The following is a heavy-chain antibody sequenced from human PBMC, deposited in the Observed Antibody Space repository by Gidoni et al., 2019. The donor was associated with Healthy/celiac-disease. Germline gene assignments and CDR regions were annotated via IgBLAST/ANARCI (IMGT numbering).Heavy chain of an antibody. J-gene: IGHJ4*02. D-gene: IGHD3-22*01. Sequence: QVQLQQWGAGLLKPSETLSLTCAVYGGSFSGYYWSWIRQPPGKGLEWIGEINHSGSTNYNPSLKSRVTISVDTSKNQFSLKLSSVTAADTAVYYCARSHYYDSPVIRGPYYFDYWGQGTLVTVSS. CDR1: GGSFSGYY. V-gene: IGHV4-34*01. CDR2: INHSGST. CDR3: ARSHYYDSPVIRGPYYFDY.